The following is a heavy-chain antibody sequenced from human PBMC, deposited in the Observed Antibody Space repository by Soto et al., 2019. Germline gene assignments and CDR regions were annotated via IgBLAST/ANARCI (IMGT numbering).Heavy chain of an antibody. CDR3: ARDPRTIYYFDY. V-gene: IGHV3-30*03. Sequence: GGSLRLSCAASGFTFSSYGMHWVRQAPGKGLEWVAVISYDGSNKYYADSVKGRFTISRDNSKNTLYLQMNSLRAEDTAVYYCARDPRTIYYFDYWGQGTLVTVSS. CDR1: GFTFSSYG. CDR2: ISYDGSNK. J-gene: IGHJ4*02.